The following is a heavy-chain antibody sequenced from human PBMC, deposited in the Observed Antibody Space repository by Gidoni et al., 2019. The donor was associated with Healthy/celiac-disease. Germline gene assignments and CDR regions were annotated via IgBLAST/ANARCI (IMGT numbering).Heavy chain of an antibody. D-gene: IGHD5-12*01. J-gene: IGHJ6*03. V-gene: IGHV3-23*01. CDR2: ISGSGGST. Sequence: EVQLLESGGGLVQPGGSLRLSCAASGFTFSSYAMSWVRQAPGKGLEWVSAISGSGGSTYYADSVKGRFTISRDNSKNTLYLQMNSLRAEDTAVYYCARGGYDSYYYYMDVWGKGTTVTVSS. CDR3: ARGGYDSYYYYMDV. CDR1: GFTFSSYA.